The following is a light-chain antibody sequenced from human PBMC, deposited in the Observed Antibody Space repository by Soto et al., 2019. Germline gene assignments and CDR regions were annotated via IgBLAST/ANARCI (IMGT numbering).Light chain of an antibody. J-gene: IGLJ1*01. CDR1: SSDVGGYNY. CDR2: EVS. CDR3: NSYGSTSTRYV. Sequence: QSALTQPASVSGSPGQSITISCTGTSSDVGGYNYVSWYQQHPGKAPKLMIYEVSNRPSGVSNRFSGSKSGNTASLTISGLQAEDEADYFCNSYGSTSTRYVFGTGTKDRP. V-gene: IGLV2-14*01.